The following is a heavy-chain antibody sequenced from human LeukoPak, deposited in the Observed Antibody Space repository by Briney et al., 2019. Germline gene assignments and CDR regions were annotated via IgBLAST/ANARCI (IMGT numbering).Heavy chain of an antibody. J-gene: IGHJ5*02. Sequence: GVSLRLSCAASGFTFSSYSMNWVRQAPGKGLEWVSSISSSSSYIYYADSVKGRFTISRDNSKNTLYLQMNSLRAEDTAVYYCATPPRRGSRNWFDPWGQGTLVTVSS. V-gene: IGHV3-21*04. CDR1: GFTFSSYS. CDR3: ATPPRRGSRNWFDP. D-gene: IGHD1-14*01. CDR2: ISSSSSYI.